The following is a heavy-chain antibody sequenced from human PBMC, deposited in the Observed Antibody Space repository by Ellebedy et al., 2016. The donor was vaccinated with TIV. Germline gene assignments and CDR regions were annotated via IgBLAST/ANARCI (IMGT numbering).Heavy chain of an antibody. J-gene: IGHJ6*02. D-gene: IGHD3-9*01. CDR1: GFTFSSYA. CDR3: ARRHTYTSGYLWVEEDGLDV. CDR2: ISGSGDSP. Sequence: PGGSLRLSCPPSGFTFSSYAMSWVRQAPGKGLEWVSTISGSGDSPHYADSVKGRFTISRDNPKNTVDLQMDSLRAEETAIYYCARRHTYTSGYLWVEEDGLDVWGQGTTVTVSS. V-gene: IGHV3-23*01.